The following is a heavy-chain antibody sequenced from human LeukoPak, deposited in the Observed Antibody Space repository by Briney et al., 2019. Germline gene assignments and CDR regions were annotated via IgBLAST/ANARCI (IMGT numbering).Heavy chain of an antibody. D-gene: IGHD2-21*02. V-gene: IGHV4-61*02. CDR1: SGSISSGSYY. J-gene: IGHJ4*02. CDR3: ARGGYCGGDCYFYY. CDR2: IYSSGST. Sequence: PSETLSLTCTVSSGSISSGSYYWSWIRQAAGKALEWVGRIYSSGSTNYNPSLKSRVTISVDTSKNQFSLKLSSVTAADTAVYYCARGGYCGGDCYFYYWGQGTLVTVSS.